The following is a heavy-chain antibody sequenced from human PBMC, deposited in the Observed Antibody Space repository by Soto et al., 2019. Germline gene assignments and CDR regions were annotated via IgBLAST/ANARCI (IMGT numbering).Heavy chain of an antibody. CDR1: GYTFTSYD. CDR3: ARGTRGYQLLFNSVYYYGMDV. J-gene: IGHJ6*02. CDR2: MNPNSGNT. Sequence: EASVKVSCKASGYTFTSYDINWVRQATGQGLEWMGWMNPNSGNTGYAQKFQGRVTMTRNTSISTAYMELSSLGSEDTAVYYCARGTRGYQLLFNSVYYYGMDVWGQGTTVTVSS. D-gene: IGHD2-2*01. V-gene: IGHV1-8*01.